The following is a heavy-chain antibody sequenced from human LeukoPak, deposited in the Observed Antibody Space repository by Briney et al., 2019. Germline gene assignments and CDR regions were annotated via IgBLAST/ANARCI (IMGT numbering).Heavy chain of an antibody. Sequence: GRSLRLSCAASGFTFDDYAMHWVRQAQGKGLEWVSGITWNRDNIGYGDSVKGRFTISRDNVKNALYLQMNSLRPEDTALYYCAKDLSSAITSALVLDVWGQGTTVIVSS. CDR1: GFTFDDYA. V-gene: IGHV3-9*01. CDR3: AKDLSSAITSALVLDV. CDR2: ITWNRDNI. J-gene: IGHJ6*02. D-gene: IGHD3-22*01.